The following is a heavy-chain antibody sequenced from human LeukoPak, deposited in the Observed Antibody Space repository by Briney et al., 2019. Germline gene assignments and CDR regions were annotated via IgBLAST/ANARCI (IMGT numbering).Heavy chain of an antibody. CDR2: IYYSGST. J-gene: IGHJ4*02. V-gene: IGHV4-59*08. D-gene: IGHD1-26*01. CDR1: GGSISSYY. Sequence: SSETLSLTCTVSGGSISSYYWSWIRQPPGKGLEWIGYIYYSGSTNYNPSLKSRVTISVDTSKNQFSLKLSSVTAADTAVYYCARLGSYSGSPGFWGQGTLVTVSS. CDR3: ARLGSYSGSPGF.